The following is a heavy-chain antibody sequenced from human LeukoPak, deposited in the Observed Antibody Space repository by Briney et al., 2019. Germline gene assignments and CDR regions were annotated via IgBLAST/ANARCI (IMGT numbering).Heavy chain of an antibody. Sequence: GESLKISCKGSGYIFTSYWIGWVRQMPGKGLEWMGIIYPGDSDTRYSPSFQGQVTISADKSISTAYLQWSSLKASDTAMYYCARPADYYDSSGCQRGQEAFDIWGQGTMVTVSS. J-gene: IGHJ3*02. V-gene: IGHV5-51*01. CDR1: GYIFTSYW. CDR2: IYPGDSDT. CDR3: ARPADYYDSSGCQRGQEAFDI. D-gene: IGHD3-22*01.